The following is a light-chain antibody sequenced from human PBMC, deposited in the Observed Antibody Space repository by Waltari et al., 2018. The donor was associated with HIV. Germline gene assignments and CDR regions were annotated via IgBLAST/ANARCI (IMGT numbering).Light chain of an antibody. CDR2: NTD. J-gene: IGLJ3*02. V-gene: IGLV8-61*01. CDR3: LLYMASGRV. Sequence: QTVVTQEPSFSVSPGGTITLTCGLSSGSVSSAYYPSWYQQTTGQPPLTLIYNTDTRSSGVSYRFSGSIVGNKAALTITGAQSEDESDYYCLLYMASGRVFGGGTRLTVL. CDR1: SGSVSSAYY.